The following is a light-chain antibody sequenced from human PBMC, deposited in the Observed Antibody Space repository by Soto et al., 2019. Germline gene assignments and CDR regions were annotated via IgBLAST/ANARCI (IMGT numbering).Light chain of an antibody. V-gene: IGKV1-33*01. CDR1: QHIFNL. Sequence: DIQMTQSPSSLSASVGDRVTITCQASQHIFNLLNWYQQKPGKAPKLLIYDSSKLATGVPARFSGGGSGTDFTLTISSLQAEDVAVYYCQQYYSTPPTFGGGTKVEIK. CDR3: QQYYSTPPT. J-gene: IGKJ4*01. CDR2: DSS.